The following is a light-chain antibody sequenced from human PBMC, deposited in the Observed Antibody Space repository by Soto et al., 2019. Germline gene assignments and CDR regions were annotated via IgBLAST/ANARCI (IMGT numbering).Light chain of an antibody. J-gene: IGLJ1*01. CDR1: NIGSKS. CDR3: QVWDNDSYHFV. Sequence: SYELTQPPSVSVAPGQTARITCEENNIGSKSVHWCQQKPGQAPVLVVFDDSDRPSGIPDRFSGSNSRNTATLTINSVEAGDEADYYCQVWDNDSYHFVFGSGTKVTVL. V-gene: IGLV3-21*02. CDR2: DDS.